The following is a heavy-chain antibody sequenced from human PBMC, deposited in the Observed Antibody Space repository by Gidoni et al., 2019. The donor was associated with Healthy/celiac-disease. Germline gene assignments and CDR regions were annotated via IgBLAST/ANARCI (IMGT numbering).Heavy chain of an antibody. CDR1: GYTFTRYA. D-gene: IGHD2-2*01. Sequence: QVQLVQSGAEVKKPGASVKVSCKASGYTFTRYAMHWVRQAAGQRLEWMGWINAGNGNTKYSQKFQGRVTITRDTSASTAYMELSSLRSEDTAVYYCARGGGYCSSTSCLNWFDPWGQGTLVTVSS. CDR2: INAGNGNT. CDR3: ARGGGYCSSTSCLNWFDP. J-gene: IGHJ5*02. V-gene: IGHV1-3*01.